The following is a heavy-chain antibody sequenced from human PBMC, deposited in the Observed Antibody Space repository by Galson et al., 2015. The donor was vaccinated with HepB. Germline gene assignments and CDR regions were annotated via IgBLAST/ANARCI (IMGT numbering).Heavy chain of an antibody. CDR1: GFTFSNAW. CDR2: IKSKTDGGTT. D-gene: IGHD3-3*01. Sequence: SLRLSCAASGFTFSNAWMSWVRQAPGKGLEWVGRIKSKTDGGTTDYAAPVKGRFTISRDDSKNTLYLQMNSLKTEDTAVYYCTRPHYDFWSGNSWQFDYWGQGTLVTVSS. CDR3: TRPHYDFWSGNSWQFDY. J-gene: IGHJ4*02. V-gene: IGHV3-15*01.